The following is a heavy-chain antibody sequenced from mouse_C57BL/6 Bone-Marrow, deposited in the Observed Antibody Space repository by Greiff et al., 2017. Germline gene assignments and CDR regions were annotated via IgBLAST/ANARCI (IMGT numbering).Heavy chain of an antibody. CDR2: IDPANGNT. V-gene: IGHV14-3*01. Sequence: EVKLQESVAELVRPGASVKLSCTASGFNIKNTYMHWVKQRPEQGLEWIGSIDPANGNTKYAPKFQGKATITVDTSSNPAYLQLSSQTSENNAINYCTGHGYGHFDYWGQGTTLTVSS. D-gene: IGHD2-2*01. CDR1: GFNIKNTY. J-gene: IGHJ2*01. CDR3: TGHGYGHFDY.